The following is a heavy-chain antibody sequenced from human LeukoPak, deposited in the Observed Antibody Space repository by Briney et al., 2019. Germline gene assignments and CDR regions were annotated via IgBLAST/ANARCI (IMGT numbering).Heavy chain of an antibody. V-gene: IGHV3-23*01. CDR3: AKDRLQDSSGWYTDYFDY. D-gene: IGHD6-19*01. CDR1: RFTFSSYA. CDR2: ISGSGGST. Sequence: PGGSLRLSCAASRFTFSSYAMSWVRQAPGKGLEWVSAISGSGGSTYYADSVKGRFAISRDNSKNTLYLQMNSLRAEDTAVYYCAKDRLQDSSGWYTDYFDYWGQGTLVTVSS. J-gene: IGHJ4*02.